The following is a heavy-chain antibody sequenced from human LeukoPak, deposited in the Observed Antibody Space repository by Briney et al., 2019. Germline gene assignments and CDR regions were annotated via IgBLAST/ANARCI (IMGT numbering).Heavy chain of an antibody. D-gene: IGHD2-21*02. J-gene: IGHJ5*02. Sequence: SETLSLTCAVYGGSFSGYYWSWIRQPPGKGLEWIGEINHSGSTNYNPSLKSRVTISVDTSKNQFSLKLSSVTAAGTAVYYCASGGGRQAYCGGDCYPNWFDPWGQGTLVTVSS. V-gene: IGHV4-34*01. CDR2: INHSGST. CDR1: GGSFSGYY. CDR3: ASGGGRQAYCGGDCYPNWFDP.